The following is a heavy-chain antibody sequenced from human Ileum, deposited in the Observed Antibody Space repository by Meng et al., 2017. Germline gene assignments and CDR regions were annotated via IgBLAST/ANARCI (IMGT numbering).Heavy chain of an antibody. CDR1: GESVSINSYA. J-gene: IGHJ4*02. CDR3: AKDGTSGSYLGLYY. CDR2: TYYRSKWYN. Sequence: QVQLQQSGPGLVKPSQPLSLTCAISGESVSINSYAWNWIRQSPSRGLEWLGRTYYRSKWYNDYAVSVKSRITINPDTSKNQFSLQLNSVTPEDTAVYYCAKDGTSGSYLGLYYWGQGTLVTVSS. V-gene: IGHV6-1*01. D-gene: IGHD1-26*01.